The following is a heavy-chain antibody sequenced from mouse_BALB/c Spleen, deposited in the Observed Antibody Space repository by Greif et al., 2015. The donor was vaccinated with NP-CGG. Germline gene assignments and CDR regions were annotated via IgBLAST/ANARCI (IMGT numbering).Heavy chain of an antibody. Sequence: VQLKESGPELVKPGASVKMSCKASGYTFTSYVMHWVKQKPGQGLEWIGYINPYNDGTKYNEKFKGKATLTSDKSSSTAYMELSSLTSEDSAVFYCASHGNYGAYWGQGTLVTVSA. J-gene: IGHJ3*01. CDR3: ASHGNYGAY. V-gene: IGHV1-14*01. CDR1: GYTFTSYV. D-gene: IGHD2-1*01. CDR2: INPYNDGT.